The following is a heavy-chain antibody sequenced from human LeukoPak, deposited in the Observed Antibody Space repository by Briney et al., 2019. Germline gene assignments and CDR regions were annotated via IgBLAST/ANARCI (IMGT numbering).Heavy chain of an antibody. CDR3: ARSKIVVVVAATKRSYYFDY. Sequence: TPSETLSRTCAVYGGSFGGYYWGWIRQPPGKGMEWTGEIKHSGSTNYNPSVKSRVNISVDTSKHLFSLKLSSVTAADTAVYYCARSKIVVVVAATKRSYYFDYWGQGTLVTVSS. D-gene: IGHD2-15*01. V-gene: IGHV4-34*01. CDR1: GGSFGGYY. J-gene: IGHJ4*02. CDR2: IKHSGST.